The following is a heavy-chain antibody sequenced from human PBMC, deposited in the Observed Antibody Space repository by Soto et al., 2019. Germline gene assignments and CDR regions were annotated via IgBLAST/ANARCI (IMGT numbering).Heavy chain of an antibody. CDR3: ARGGGEEYYYDSSGYYFDP. CDR2: IYYSGST. CDR1: GGSISSYY. V-gene: IGHV4-59*01. J-gene: IGHJ5*02. D-gene: IGHD3-22*01. Sequence: SETLSLTCTVSGGSISSYYWSWIRQPPGKGLEWIGYIYYSGSTNYNPSLKSRVTISVDTSKNQFSLKLSSVTAADTAVYYCARGGGEEYYYDSSGYYFDPWGQGTLVTVSS.